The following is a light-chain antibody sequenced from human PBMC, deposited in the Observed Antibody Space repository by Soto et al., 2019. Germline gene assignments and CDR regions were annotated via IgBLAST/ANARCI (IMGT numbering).Light chain of an antibody. J-gene: IGKJ1*01. V-gene: IGKV1-5*01. Sequence: DIQMTQSPSTLSASVGDRVTITCRASQSINTWLAWYQQRPGRAPKLLIYDASSLQSGVPSRFSGSGSATEFRLPISSLQPDDAAIYYCQQYNTYWTFGQGTKVEIK. CDR2: DAS. CDR3: QQYNTYWT. CDR1: QSINTW.